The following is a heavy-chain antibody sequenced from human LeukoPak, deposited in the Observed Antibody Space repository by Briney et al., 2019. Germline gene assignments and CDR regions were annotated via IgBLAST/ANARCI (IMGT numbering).Heavy chain of an antibody. CDR3: ARGSSGAAFDI. J-gene: IGHJ3*02. V-gene: IGHV3-7*01. CDR1: GFTFSSYA. Sequence: GGSLRLSCAASGFTFSSYAMSWVRQAPGKGLELVANIKQDGSEKYYVDSVKGRFTISRDNAKNSLYLQMNSLRAEDTAVYYCARGSSGAAFDIWGQGTMVTVSS. CDR2: IKQDGSEK. D-gene: IGHD6-6*01.